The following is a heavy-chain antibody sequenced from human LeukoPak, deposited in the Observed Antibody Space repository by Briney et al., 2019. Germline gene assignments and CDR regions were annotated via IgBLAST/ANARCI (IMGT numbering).Heavy chain of an antibody. J-gene: IGHJ4*02. V-gene: IGHV4-31*03. CDR1: GGSISSGGYY. Sequence: PSRTLSLTCTVSGGSISSGGYYWSWIRQHPGKGLEWIGYIYYSGSTYYNPSLKSRVTISVDTSKNQFSLKLSSVTAADTAVYYCARNVDTAMVSYFDYWGQGTLVTVSS. D-gene: IGHD5-18*01. CDR2: IYYSGST. CDR3: ARNVDTAMVSYFDY.